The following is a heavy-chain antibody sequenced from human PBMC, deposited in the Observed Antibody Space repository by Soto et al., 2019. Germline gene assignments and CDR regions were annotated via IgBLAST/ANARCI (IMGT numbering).Heavy chain of an antibody. V-gene: IGHV4-39*01. CDR2: IYYSGST. CDR1: GGSISSSNYY. Sequence: QLQLQESGPGLVKPSETLSLTCTVSGGSISSSNYYWDWIRQPPGKGLEWIGTIYYSGSTHYNPSLKSRVTTSVDTPTSQFSLQLSSVTAADTAVYACARHYASGTSYSPLDYWGQGTLVTVSS. CDR3: ARHYASGTSYSPLDY. J-gene: IGHJ4*02. D-gene: IGHD3-10*01.